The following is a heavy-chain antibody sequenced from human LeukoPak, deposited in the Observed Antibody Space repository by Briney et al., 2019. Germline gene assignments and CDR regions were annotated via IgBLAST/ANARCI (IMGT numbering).Heavy chain of an antibody. V-gene: IGHV4-39*07. CDR3: AREFPDYYGSGSPGYYYYGMDV. D-gene: IGHD3-10*01. J-gene: IGHJ6*02. CDR1: GGSISSSSYY. CDR2: IYYSGST. Sequence: PSETLSLTCTVSGGSISSSSYYWGWIRQPPGKGLEWIGSIYYSGSTYYNPSLKSRVTISVDTSKNQFSLKLSSVTAADTAVYYCAREFPDYYGSGSPGYYYYGMDVWGQGTTVTVSS.